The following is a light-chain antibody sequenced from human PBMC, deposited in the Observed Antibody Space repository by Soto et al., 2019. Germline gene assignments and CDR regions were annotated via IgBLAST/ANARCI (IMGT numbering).Light chain of an antibody. CDR1: QGISNY. CDR2: AAS. V-gene: IGKV1-27*01. Sequence: DIQMTQSPSSLSASVGDRVTITCRASQGISNYLAWYQHKPGKVPKLLIYAASTLQSGVPSRFSGSGSGTDFTLTISSLQPEDVARYYCQEYNNAPPFTFGPGTKVDIK. CDR3: QEYNNAPPFT. J-gene: IGKJ3*01.